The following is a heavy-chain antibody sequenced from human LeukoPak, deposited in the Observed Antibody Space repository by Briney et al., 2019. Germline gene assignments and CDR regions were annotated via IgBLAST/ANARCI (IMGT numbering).Heavy chain of an antibody. CDR3: ARGLRKVMDV. CDR2: INPSGGST. V-gene: IGHV1-46*01. CDR1: GYTFTSYY. Sequence: ASVNVSCKASGYTFTSYYMHWVRHAPGKGLEWMGIINPSGGSTSYAQKFQGRVTMTRDTSTSTVYMELSSLRSEDTAVYYCARGLRKVMDVWGKGTTVTVSS. J-gene: IGHJ6*03.